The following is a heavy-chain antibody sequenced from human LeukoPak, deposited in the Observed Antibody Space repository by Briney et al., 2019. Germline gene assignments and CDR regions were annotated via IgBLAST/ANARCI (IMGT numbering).Heavy chain of an antibody. J-gene: IGHJ5*02. CDR2: IYYSGST. CDR3: ARGDTAMVTNWFDP. D-gene: IGHD5-18*01. V-gene: IGHV4-39*07. Sequence: SETLSLTCTVSGGSISSSSYFWGWIRQPPGKGLEWIGSIYYSGSTYYNPSLKSRVTISVDTSKNQFSLKLSSVTAADTAVYYCARGDTAMVTNWFDPWGQGTLVTVSS. CDR1: GGSISSSSYF.